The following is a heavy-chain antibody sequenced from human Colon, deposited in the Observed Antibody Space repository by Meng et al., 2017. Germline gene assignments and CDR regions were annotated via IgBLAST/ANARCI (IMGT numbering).Heavy chain of an antibody. Sequence: EGSLVGGGGGLVQLGGSLRLTSAASGFTFSNYAVSWVRQAPGKGLEWVSSISRSDSSTYYIDSVKGRFTVSRDTSKNTLYLQMNSLRADDSAVYYCAKLVGDPFVWGQGTLVTVSS. J-gene: IGHJ4*02. CDR3: AKLVGDPFV. CDR1: GFTFSNYA. V-gene: IGHV3-23*04. D-gene: IGHD6-6*01. CDR2: ISRSDSST.